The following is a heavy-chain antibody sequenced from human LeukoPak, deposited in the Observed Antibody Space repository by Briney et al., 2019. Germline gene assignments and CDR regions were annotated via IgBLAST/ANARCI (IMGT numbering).Heavy chain of an antibody. CDR3: ARGPSVVVVAAPDF. Sequence: GGSLRLSCAASGFTFSSYAMHWVRQAPGKGLEWVAVISYDGSNKYYADSVKGRFTISRDNSKNTLYLQLNSLRSEDTAVYYCARGPSVVVVAAPDFWGQGTLVTVFS. V-gene: IGHV3-30-3*01. D-gene: IGHD2-15*01. CDR1: GFTFSSYA. J-gene: IGHJ4*02. CDR2: ISYDGSNK.